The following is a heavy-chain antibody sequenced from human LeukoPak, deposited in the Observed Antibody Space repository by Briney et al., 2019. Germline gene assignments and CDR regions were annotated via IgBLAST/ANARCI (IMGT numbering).Heavy chain of an antibody. CDR1: GFTFSSYS. CDR2: ISSSSSYI. J-gene: IGHJ4*02. CDR3: ASWDILTGPFDY. V-gene: IGHV3-21*01. Sequence: GGSLRLSCAASGFTFSSYSMNCVRQAPGKGLGWVSSISSSSSYIYYADSVKGRFTISRDNAKNSLYLQMNSLRAADTAVYYWASWDILTGPFDYWGQGTLVTVSS. D-gene: IGHD3-9*01.